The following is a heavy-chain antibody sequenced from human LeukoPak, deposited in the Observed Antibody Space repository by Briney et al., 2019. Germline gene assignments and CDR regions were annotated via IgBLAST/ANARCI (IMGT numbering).Heavy chain of an antibody. CDR2: IRYDGSNK. D-gene: IGHD6-6*01. V-gene: IGHV3-30*02. CDR3: AKDTFGAAPDAFDI. Sequence: GGSLRLSCAASGFTFSSYGMHWVRQAPGQGLEWVAFIRYDGSNKYYADSVKGRFTISRDNSKNTLYLQMNSLRAEDTAVYYCAKDTFGAAPDAFDIWGQGTMVTVSS. J-gene: IGHJ3*02. CDR1: GFTFSSYG.